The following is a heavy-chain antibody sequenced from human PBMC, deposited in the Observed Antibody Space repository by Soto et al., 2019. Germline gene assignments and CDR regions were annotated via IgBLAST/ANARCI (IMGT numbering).Heavy chain of an antibody. CDR2: IKSKTDGGTT. CDR1: GFTFSNAW. V-gene: IGHV3-15*07. J-gene: IGHJ4*02. CDR3: TSLDFWSGYLFDY. Sequence: GGSLRLSCAASGFTFSNAWMNWVRQAPGKGLEWVGRIKSKTDGGTTDYAAPVKGRFTISRDDSKNTLYLQMNSLKTEDTAVYYCTSLDFWSGYLFDYWGQGTLVTVSS. D-gene: IGHD3-3*01.